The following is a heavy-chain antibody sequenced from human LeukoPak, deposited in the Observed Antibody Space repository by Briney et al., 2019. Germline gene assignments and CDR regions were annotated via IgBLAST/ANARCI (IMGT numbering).Heavy chain of an antibody. Sequence: SETLSLTCTVSGGSISSYYWSWIRQPPGKGLEWIGYIYYTGSTNYSPSLKSRATISVDTSKNQFSLNLRSVTAADSAIYFCARVRLYSQTEVHLYYGMDVWGQGTTVIVSS. CDR1: GGSISSYY. CDR3: ARVRLYSQTEVHLYYGMDV. D-gene: IGHD1-26*01. CDR2: IYYTGST. J-gene: IGHJ6*02. V-gene: IGHV4-59*01.